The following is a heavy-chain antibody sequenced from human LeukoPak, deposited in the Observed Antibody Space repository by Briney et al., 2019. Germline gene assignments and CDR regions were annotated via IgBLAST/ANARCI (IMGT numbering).Heavy chain of an antibody. CDR1: GFIFSSYV. D-gene: IGHD6-13*01. CDR2: ISSSSNTI. J-gene: IGHJ1*01. Sequence: GGSLRLSCEASGFIFSSYVMGWVRQAPGKGLEWVSYISSSSNTIYYADSVKGRFTISRDNAKKSLYLQMNSLRAEDTAVFYCARDTIAAAVIAEYFQHWGQGTLVTVSS. V-gene: IGHV3-48*04. CDR3: ARDTIAAAVIAEYFQH.